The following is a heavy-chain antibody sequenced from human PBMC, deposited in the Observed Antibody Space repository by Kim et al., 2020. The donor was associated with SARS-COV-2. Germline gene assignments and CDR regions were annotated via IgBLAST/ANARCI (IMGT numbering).Heavy chain of an antibody. Sequence: GGSLRLSCAASGFTFSSYWMSWVRQAPGKGLEWVASIKQDASVISYVDSVRGRFTISRDNAKNSLSLQMDRLRAEDTALYFCARPYRGGAFDIWGQGTM. D-gene: IGHD3-16*01. V-gene: IGHV3-7*01. CDR3: ARPYRGGAFDI. CDR1: GFTFSSYW. J-gene: IGHJ3*02. CDR2: IKQDASVI.